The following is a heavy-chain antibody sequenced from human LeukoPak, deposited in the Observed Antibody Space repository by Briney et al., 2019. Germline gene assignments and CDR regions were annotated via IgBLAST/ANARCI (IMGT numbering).Heavy chain of an antibody. J-gene: IGHJ5*02. V-gene: IGHV4-59*08. CDR3: ARQDYVSSYFDP. D-gene: IGHD4-17*01. Sequence: SETLSLTCTVSGGSISGYFWSCIRQPPGQGLEFIGYIYYTGATLYNPSLKSRVTISVDTAKNYFSLSLRSVTAADTALYYCARQDYVSSYFDPWGQGTLVTVSS. CDR1: GGSISGYF. CDR2: IYYTGAT.